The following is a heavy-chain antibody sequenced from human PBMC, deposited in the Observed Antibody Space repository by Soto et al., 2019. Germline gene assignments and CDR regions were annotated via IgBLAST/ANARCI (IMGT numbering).Heavy chain of an antibody. CDR2: INPSGGST. D-gene: IGHD6-13*01. Sequence: ASVKVSCKASGYTFTSYYMHWVRQAPGQGLEWMGIINPSGGSTSYAQKFQGRVTMTRDTSTSTVYMELSSLRSEDTAVYYCARGEQQLVPPAALAAFDIWGQGTMVNVSS. CDR1: GYTFTSYY. CDR3: ARGEQQLVPPAALAAFDI. J-gene: IGHJ3*02. V-gene: IGHV1-46*03.